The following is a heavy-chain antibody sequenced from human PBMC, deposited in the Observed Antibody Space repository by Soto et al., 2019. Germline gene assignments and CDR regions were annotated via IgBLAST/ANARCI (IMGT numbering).Heavy chain of an antibody. J-gene: IGHJ3*02. CDR3: AREAGYCSRTSCYRRAFD. D-gene: IGHD2-2*01. CDR2: INTDGGSS. CDR1: GFTFSGHW. Sequence: EVQLVESGGDLVQPGGSLRLSCAASGFTFSGHWMHWVRQVPGKGLEWVSRINTDGGSSAYADSVKGRFTISRDNAKNTLDLQMNGLRAEDTAVYYCAREAGYCSRTSCYRRAFD. V-gene: IGHV3-74*03.